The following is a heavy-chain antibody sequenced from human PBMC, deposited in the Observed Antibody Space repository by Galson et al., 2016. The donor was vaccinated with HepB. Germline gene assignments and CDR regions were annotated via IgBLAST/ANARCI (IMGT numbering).Heavy chain of an antibody. Sequence: SLRLSCAVSGFTFSTYAMHWVRQSPGKGLEWILYISTNSNTIYYADSVKGRFTIPRDNAKNSLYLQMNSLRDEETAVYYCARGAHCVGSNCYYVFPFDLWGQGTVVTVSS. J-gene: IGHJ3*01. CDR2: ISTNSNTI. CDR3: ARGAHCVGSNCYYVFPFDL. V-gene: IGHV3-48*02. D-gene: IGHD2-15*01. CDR1: GFTFSTYA.